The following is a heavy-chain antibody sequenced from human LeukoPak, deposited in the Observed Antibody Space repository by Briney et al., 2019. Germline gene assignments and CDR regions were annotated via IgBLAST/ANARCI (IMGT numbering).Heavy chain of an antibody. CDR2: IYTSGST. J-gene: IGHJ6*03. CDR1: GGSISSSSYY. D-gene: IGHD2-21*02. V-gene: IGHV4-61*02. Sequence: SETLSLTCTVSGGSISSSSYYWSWIRQPAGKGLEWIGRIYTSGSTKYNPSLKSRVTISVDRSKNQFSLKLSSVTAADTAVYYCARTYCGGDCRGYYYHYHMDVWGKGTTVTIFS. CDR3: ARTYCGGDCRGYYYHYHMDV.